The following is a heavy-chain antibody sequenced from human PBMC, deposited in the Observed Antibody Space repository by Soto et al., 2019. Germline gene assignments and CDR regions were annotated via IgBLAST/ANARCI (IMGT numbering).Heavy chain of an antibody. CDR3: ARVVPGAEAWFGP. Sequence: PGESLKISCKGSGYNFATNWIAWVRQMPGKGLEWMGIIYPRDSDTRYSPSFHGQVTITADKSINTAYLQWTSLKASDTAMYYCARVVPGAEAWFGPWGQGTLVTVSS. D-gene: IGHD2-2*01. J-gene: IGHJ5*02. CDR1: GYNFATNW. CDR2: IYPRDSDT. V-gene: IGHV5-51*01.